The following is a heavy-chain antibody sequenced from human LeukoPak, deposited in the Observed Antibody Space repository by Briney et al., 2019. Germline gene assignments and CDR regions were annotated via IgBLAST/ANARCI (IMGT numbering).Heavy chain of an antibody. Sequence: SETLSLTCAVSGGSISSGGYSWSWIRQPPGKGLEWIGYIYHSGSTYYNPSLKSRFTISVDRSKNQFSLKLSSVTAAVTAVYYCARAMLISSSWYQNYYYGMDVWGQGTTVTVSS. D-gene: IGHD6-13*01. V-gene: IGHV4-30-2*01. CDR1: GGSISSGGYS. CDR3: ARAMLISSSWYQNYYYGMDV. CDR2: IYHSGST. J-gene: IGHJ6*02.